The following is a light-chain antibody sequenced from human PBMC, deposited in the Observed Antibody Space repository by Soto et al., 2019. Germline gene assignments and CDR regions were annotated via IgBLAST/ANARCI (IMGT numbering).Light chain of an antibody. CDR2: KAS. J-gene: IGKJ2*01. Sequence: DIQMTQSPSTLSASVGDRVAITCRASQSISTWLAWYQQKSGKAPKVLIYKASTLESGVPSRFSGSGSGTEFTLTISSLQPDDFATYYCHQYNSFSRTFGQGTKLEIK. CDR1: QSISTW. V-gene: IGKV1-5*03. CDR3: HQYNSFSRT.